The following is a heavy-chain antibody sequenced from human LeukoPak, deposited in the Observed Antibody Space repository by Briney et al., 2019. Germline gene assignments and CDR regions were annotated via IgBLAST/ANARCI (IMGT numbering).Heavy chain of an antibody. CDR2: IYSGGST. J-gene: IGHJ4*02. D-gene: IGHD4-17*01. Sequence: PGGSLRLSCAASGFTVSSNYMSWVRQAPGKGLEWVSVIYSGGSTYYADSVKGRFTISRDNSKNTLYLQMNGLRAEDTAVYYCAREVRYGDYVVIDYWGQGTLVTVSS. CDR3: AREVRYGDYVVIDY. CDR1: GFTVSSNY. V-gene: IGHV3-53*01.